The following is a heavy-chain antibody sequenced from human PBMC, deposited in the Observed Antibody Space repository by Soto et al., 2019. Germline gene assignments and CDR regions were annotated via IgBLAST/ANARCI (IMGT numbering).Heavy chain of an antibody. CDR2: ICHSGST. V-gene: IGHV4-4*02. J-gene: IGHJ6*02. CDR1: GGSISSSNW. Sequence: PSETLSLTCAVSGGSISSSNWWSWVRQPPGKGLEWIGEICHSGSTNYNPSLKSRVTISVDKSKNQFSPKLSSVTAADTAVYYCATSSSSFYYYGMDVWGQGTTVTVSS. D-gene: IGHD6-6*01. CDR3: ATSSSSFYYYGMDV.